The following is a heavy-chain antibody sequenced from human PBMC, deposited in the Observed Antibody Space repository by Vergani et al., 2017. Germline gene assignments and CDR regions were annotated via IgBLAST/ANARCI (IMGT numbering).Heavy chain of an antibody. Sequence: VQLVESGGGVVQPGGSLRLSCAASGFSFGDYAMTWVRQAPGKGLGWVAFIRNKAYGGTTEYAASVKGRFTISRDDSKRLAYLQLSGLKTEDTAVYFCSRGRGYSFGYSDYWGQGTLVTVSS. V-gene: IGHV3-49*04. CDR1: GFSFGDYA. D-gene: IGHD5-18*01. CDR2: IRNKAYGGTT. CDR3: SRGRGYSFGYSDY. J-gene: IGHJ4*02.